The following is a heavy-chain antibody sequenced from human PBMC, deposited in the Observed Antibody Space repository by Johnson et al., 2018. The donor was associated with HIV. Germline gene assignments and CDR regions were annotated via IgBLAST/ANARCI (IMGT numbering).Heavy chain of an antibody. J-gene: IGHJ3*02. Sequence: VQLVESGGGLVQPGESLRLSCAASGFTFSSFWMTWVRQAPGKGLEWVANINVDGSETYYVDSVKGRFTISRDNVDNSVFLLLSSLRVEDTAVYFCARALTTDAFDIWGQGTMVTVSS. CDR2: INVDGSET. CDR3: ARALTTDAFDI. D-gene: IGHD4-17*01. V-gene: IGHV3-7*01. CDR1: GFTFSSFW.